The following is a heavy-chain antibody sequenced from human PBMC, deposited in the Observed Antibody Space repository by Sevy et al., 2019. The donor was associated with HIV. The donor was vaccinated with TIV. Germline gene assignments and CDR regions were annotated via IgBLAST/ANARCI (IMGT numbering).Heavy chain of an antibody. D-gene: IGHD3-3*01. V-gene: IGHV3-23*01. J-gene: IGHJ4*02. CDR1: GFTFSSYA. CDR2: ISGSGGST. Sequence: GGSLRLSCAASGFTFSSYAMSWVRQAPGKGLEWVSAISGSGGSTYYADSVKGRFTISSDNSKNTLYLQMNSLRAEDTAVYYCAKATMAYDDFWSGWGQGTLVTVSS. CDR3: AKATMAYDDFWSG.